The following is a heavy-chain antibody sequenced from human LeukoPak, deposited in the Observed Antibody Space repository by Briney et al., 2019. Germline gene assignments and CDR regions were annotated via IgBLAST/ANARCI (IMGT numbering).Heavy chain of an antibody. D-gene: IGHD6-13*01. J-gene: IGHJ4*02. V-gene: IGHV3-48*01. CDR1: GYTFSSYA. CDR2: ISSSGSTI. CDR3: ARGGGANIASAGKGY. Sequence: GRSLRLSCAASGYTFSSYAMCWVHQAPGKGLEWLSYISSSGSTIYYADSVKGRFTISRDNGKNSLYLQMNSLRAEDTAVYYCARGGGANIASAGKGYWGQGTLVTVSS.